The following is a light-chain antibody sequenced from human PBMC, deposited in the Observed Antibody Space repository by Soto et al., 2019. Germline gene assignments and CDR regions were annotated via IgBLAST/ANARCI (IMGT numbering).Light chain of an antibody. CDR2: KAS. V-gene: IGKV1-5*03. J-gene: IGKJ1*01. CDR1: QSISAW. Sequence: DIPMTHSPSTLSTSVGDSVSINCRASQSISAWLAWYQQIPGGAPKLLIYKASILESGVPSRFSGSGSGTEFTLTITSLQPEDFATYYCQQYDMFGLGTKV. CDR3: QQYDM.